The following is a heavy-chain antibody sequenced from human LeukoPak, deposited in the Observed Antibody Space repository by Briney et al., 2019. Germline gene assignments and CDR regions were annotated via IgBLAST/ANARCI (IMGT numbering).Heavy chain of an antibody. J-gene: IGHJ6*03. D-gene: IGHD2-21*01. CDR3: AIGSAHIVVVIATDYYMDV. CDR1: GYTFTGYY. CDR2: INPNSGGT. V-gene: IGHV1-2*02. Sequence: ASVKVSCKASGYTFTGYYMRWVRQAPGQGLEWMGWINPNSGGTNYAQKFQGRVTMTRDTSISTAYMELSRLRPDDTAVYYCAIGSAHIVVVIATDYYMDVWGKGTTVTVSS.